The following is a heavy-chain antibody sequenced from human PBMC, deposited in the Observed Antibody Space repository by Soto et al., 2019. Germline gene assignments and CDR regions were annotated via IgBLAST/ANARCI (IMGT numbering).Heavy chain of an antibody. CDR3: AAVSGGCSRTTCQLDP. CDR2: IYRTGST. V-gene: IGHV4-4*02. D-gene: IGHD2-2*01. CDR1: SDSISSNYW. Sequence: QVQLQESGPGLVKPSGTLSLTCAVSSDSISSNYWWTWVRQSPGEGLEWIGEIYRTGSTNFNPSLGNRVTMSIDTSKNQFSLKLTSVTAADTAVYYCAAVSGGCSRTTCQLDPWGQGTLVTVSS. J-gene: IGHJ5*02.